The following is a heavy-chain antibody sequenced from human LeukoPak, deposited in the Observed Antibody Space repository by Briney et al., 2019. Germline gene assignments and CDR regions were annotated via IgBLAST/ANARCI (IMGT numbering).Heavy chain of an antibody. D-gene: IGHD3-10*01. CDR1: GYTFTSYD. Sequence: ASVKVSCKASGYTFTSYDINWVRQATGQGLEWMGWMNPNSGNTGYAQKFQGRVTMTRNTSISTAYMELSSLRSEDTAVYYCARDAPQYGSGSYYYGMDVWGQGTTVTVSS. CDR3: ARDAPQYGSGSYYYGMDV. V-gene: IGHV1-8*01. J-gene: IGHJ6*02. CDR2: MNPNSGNT.